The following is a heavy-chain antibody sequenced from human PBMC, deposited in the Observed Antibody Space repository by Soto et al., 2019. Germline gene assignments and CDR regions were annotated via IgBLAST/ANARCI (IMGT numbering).Heavy chain of an antibody. D-gene: IGHD2-21*02. J-gene: IGHJ4*02. CDR2: INPILGIA. CDR1: GGTFSSYT. V-gene: IGHV1-69*02. Sequence: QVQLVQSGAEVKKPGSSVKVSCKASGGTFSSYTISWVRQAPGQGLEWMGRINPILGIANYAQKFKGRATITADKSTSTAYMELSSLRSEDTAVYYCARDDGLAYCGGNCFSWGQGTLVTVSS. CDR3: ARDDGLAYCGGNCFS.